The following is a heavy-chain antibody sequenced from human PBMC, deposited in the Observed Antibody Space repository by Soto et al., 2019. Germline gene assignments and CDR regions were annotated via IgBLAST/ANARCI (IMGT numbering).Heavy chain of an antibody. Sequence: GESLKISCAASGFTFSDYYMSWIRQAPGKGLEWVSYISSSGSTIYYADSVKGRFTISRDNAKNSLYLQMNSLRAEDTAVYYCARVRLDAFDIWGQGTMVTVSS. CDR1: GFTFSDYY. J-gene: IGHJ3*02. CDR3: ARVRLDAFDI. CDR2: ISSSGSTI. V-gene: IGHV3-11*01.